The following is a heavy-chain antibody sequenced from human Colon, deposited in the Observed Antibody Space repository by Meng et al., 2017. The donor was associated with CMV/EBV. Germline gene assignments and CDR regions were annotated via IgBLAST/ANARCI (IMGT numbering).Heavy chain of an antibody. CDR1: GYTLTSLD. CDR3: ARGIEAGLDY. Sequence: SCKAAGYTLTSLDINWVRQATGKGPEWMGWMNPSRGITAYAQKFQGRVTMTRDTSIDTAYMELTSLKSEDTAIYYCARGIEAGLDYWGQGTLVTVSS. J-gene: IGHJ4*02. CDR2: MNPSRGIT. D-gene: IGHD5-12*01. V-gene: IGHV1-8*01.